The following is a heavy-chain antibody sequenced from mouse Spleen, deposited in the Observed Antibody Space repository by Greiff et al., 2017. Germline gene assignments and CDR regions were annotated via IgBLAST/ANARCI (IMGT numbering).Heavy chain of an antibody. CDR3: AREESYYDGSYWFAY. V-gene: IGHV5-16*01. J-gene: IGHJ3*01. Sequence: EVKLVESEGGLVQPGSSMKLSCTASGFTFSDYYMAWVRQVPEKGLEWVANINYDGSSTYYLDSLKSRFIISRDNAKNILYLQMSSLKSEDTATYYCAREESYYDGSYWFAYWGQGTLVTVSA. CDR1: GFTFSDYY. CDR2: INYDGSST. D-gene: IGHD1-1*01.